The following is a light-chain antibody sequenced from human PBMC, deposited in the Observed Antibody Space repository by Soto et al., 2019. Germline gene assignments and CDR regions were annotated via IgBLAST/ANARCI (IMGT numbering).Light chain of an antibody. CDR3: CSYAGSNTFYV. CDR2: DVS. Sequence: QSVLTQPLSVSGSPGQSVTISCTGTSSDVGGYSYLSWYQQHPGKGPKLMIYDVSKRPSGVPDRFSGSKSGNTASLTISGLQAEDEADYYSCSYAGSNTFYVFGTGTKVTVL. CDR1: SSDVGGYSY. V-gene: IGLV2-11*01. J-gene: IGLJ1*01.